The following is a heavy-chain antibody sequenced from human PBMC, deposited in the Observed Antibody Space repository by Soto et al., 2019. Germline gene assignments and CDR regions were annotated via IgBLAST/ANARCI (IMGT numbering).Heavy chain of an antibody. V-gene: IGHV1-3*01. Sequence: VASVKVSCKASGYTFTSYAMHWVRQAPGQRLEWMGWINAGNGNTKYSQKFQGRVTITRDTSASTAYMELSSLRSEDTAVYYCAREDFWSGYYTPAFDYWGQGTLVTVSS. D-gene: IGHD3-3*01. J-gene: IGHJ4*02. CDR2: INAGNGNT. CDR3: AREDFWSGYYTPAFDY. CDR1: GYTFTSYA.